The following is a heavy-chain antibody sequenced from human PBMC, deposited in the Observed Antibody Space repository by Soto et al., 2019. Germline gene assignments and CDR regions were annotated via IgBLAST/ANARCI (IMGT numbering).Heavy chain of an antibody. J-gene: IGHJ4*02. V-gene: IGHV3-53*01. CDR3: ARSPYGDYFDY. Sequence: EVQLVESGGGLIQPGGSLRLSCAASRFTVSSNYMSWVRQSPGKGLEWVSVIYSGGSTYYADSVKGRLTISRDSSKNTLYLQMNSLRAEDTAVYYCARSPYGDYFDYWGQGTLVTVSS. CDR1: RFTVSSNY. D-gene: IGHD3-10*01. CDR2: IYSGGST.